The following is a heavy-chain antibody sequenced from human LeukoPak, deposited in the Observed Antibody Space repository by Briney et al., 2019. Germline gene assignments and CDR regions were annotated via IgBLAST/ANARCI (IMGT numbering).Heavy chain of an antibody. CDR3: AKPRDSGGSWGYDN. V-gene: IGHV3-74*01. Sequence: GGSLRLSCAASGFTFSSYWMHWVRQGPGKGLVWVSRINSDGSSTNYADSVKGRFTISRDNSKNTLYLQMNSLRAEDSAVYYCAKPRDSGGSWGYDNWGQGTLVTVSS. CDR2: INSDGSST. J-gene: IGHJ4*02. D-gene: IGHD2-15*01. CDR1: GFTFSSYW.